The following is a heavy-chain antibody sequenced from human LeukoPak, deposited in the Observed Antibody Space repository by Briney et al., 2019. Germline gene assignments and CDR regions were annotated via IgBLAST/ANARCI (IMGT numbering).Heavy chain of an antibody. Sequence: ASVKVSCKASGYTFTSYGISWVRQAPGQGLEWMGWISAYNGNTNYAQKLQGRVTMTTDTSTSTAYMKLRSLRSDDTAVYYCARERGYYGSGSSQFDYWGQGTLVTVSS. CDR1: GYTFTSYG. J-gene: IGHJ4*02. V-gene: IGHV1-18*01. CDR3: ARERGYYGSGSSQFDY. D-gene: IGHD3-10*01. CDR2: ISAYNGNT.